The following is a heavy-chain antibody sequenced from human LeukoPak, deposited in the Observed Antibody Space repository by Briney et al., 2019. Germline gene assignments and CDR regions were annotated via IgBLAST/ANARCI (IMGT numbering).Heavy chain of an antibody. CDR1: GFTFSSYW. D-gene: IGHD3/OR15-3a*01. CDR2: IKQDGSEK. J-gene: IGHJ4*02. Sequence: GGSLRLSCAASGFTFSSYWMSWVRQAPGKGLERVANIKQDGSEKYYVDSVKGRFTISRDNAKNSLYLQMNSLRAEDTAVYYCARDRTGGRVPSDYWGQGTLVTVSS. CDR3: ARDRTGGRVPSDY. V-gene: IGHV3-7*01.